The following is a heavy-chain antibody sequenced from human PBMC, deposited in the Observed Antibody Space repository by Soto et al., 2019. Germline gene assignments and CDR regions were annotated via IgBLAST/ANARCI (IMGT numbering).Heavy chain of an antibody. CDR1: GFSLSTLGAG. J-gene: IGHJ3*01. D-gene: IGHD1-1*01. Sequence: QITLKESGPTLVKPTQVLTLTCRFSGFSLSTLGAGVGWVRQPPGKALEWLALIYWDDDRQYSPSLKTRLTITKDTSKNQVVLTLTNMAPVDTGTYFCAHTQLTTGANAFDVWGQGTIVTVSS. CDR3: AHTQLTTGANAFDV. V-gene: IGHV2-5*02. CDR2: IYWDDDR.